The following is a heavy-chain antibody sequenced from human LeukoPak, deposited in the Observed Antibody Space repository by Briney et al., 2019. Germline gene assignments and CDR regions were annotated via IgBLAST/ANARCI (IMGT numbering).Heavy chain of an antibody. Sequence: PSETLSLTCTVSGGSISSGGYYWSWIRQHPGKGLEWIGYIYYSGSTYYNPSLKSRVTISVDTSKNQFSLKLSSVTAADTAVYYCARDRLREPNYHDSSGPSLDAFDIWGQGTMVTVSS. J-gene: IGHJ3*02. CDR3: ARDRLREPNYHDSSGPSLDAFDI. CDR1: GGSISSGGYY. D-gene: IGHD3-22*01. CDR2: IYYSGST. V-gene: IGHV4-31*03.